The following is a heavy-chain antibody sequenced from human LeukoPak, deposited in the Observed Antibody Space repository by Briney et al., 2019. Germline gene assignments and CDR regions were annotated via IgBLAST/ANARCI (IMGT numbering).Heavy chain of an antibody. Sequence: SETLSLTCTVSGGSISSYYWSWIRQPPGKGLEWIGYIYYSGSTNYNPSLKSRVTISVDTSKNQFSLKLSSVTAADTAVYYCPRQGCGESVAFEIWALGTMVSVSS. J-gene: IGHJ3*02. D-gene: IGHD3-10*01. CDR1: GGSISSYY. V-gene: IGHV4-59*08. CDR2: IYYSGST. CDR3: PRQGCGESVAFEI.